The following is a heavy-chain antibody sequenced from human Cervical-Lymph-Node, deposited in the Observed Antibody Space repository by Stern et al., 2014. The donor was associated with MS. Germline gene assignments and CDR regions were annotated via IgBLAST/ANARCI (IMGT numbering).Heavy chain of an antibody. CDR2: ISYDGSNK. CDR3: ARGYSRSWIIDY. Sequence: VQLVESGGGVVQPGRSLRLSCAASGFTFSSYGMHWVRQAPGKGLEWVAVISYDGSNKYYSDSVKGRFTISRDNSKNTLSLQMNSLRAEDTAVYYCARGYSRSWIIDYWGQGTLVTVSS. V-gene: IGHV3-30*03. CDR1: GFTFSSYG. J-gene: IGHJ4*02. D-gene: IGHD6-13*01.